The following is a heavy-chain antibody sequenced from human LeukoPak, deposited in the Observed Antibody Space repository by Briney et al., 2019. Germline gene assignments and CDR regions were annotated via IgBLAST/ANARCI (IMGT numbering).Heavy chain of an antibody. Sequence: ASVKVSCKASGYTFTNHGISWVRQAPGQGLEWMGWISGYDGYTVYAQKLQGRVTMTTDTSTTTAYMEMRSLRSDDTAMYYCARDQFLPTRGDIFDIWGQGTTVTVSS. CDR2: ISGYDGYT. CDR1: GYTFTNHG. D-gene: IGHD5/OR15-5a*01. J-gene: IGHJ3*02. V-gene: IGHV1-18*01. CDR3: ARDQFLPTRGDIFDI.